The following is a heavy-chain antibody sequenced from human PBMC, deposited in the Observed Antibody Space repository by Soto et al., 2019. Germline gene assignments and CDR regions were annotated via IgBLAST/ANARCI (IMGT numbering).Heavy chain of an antibody. CDR3: TRDVASRYFDL. CDR1: RFNFRNYG. Sequence: QEQLVESGGGVVQPGRSLRLSCTASRFNFRNYGMHWVRQAPGKGLEWVAVIWYDGSNTYYADSVKGRFTISRDNSKNTLYLQMNSLRAEDTAVYYCTRDVASRYFDLWGRGTLVIVSS. D-gene: IGHD6-6*01. CDR2: IWYDGSNT. J-gene: IGHJ2*01. V-gene: IGHV3-33*01.